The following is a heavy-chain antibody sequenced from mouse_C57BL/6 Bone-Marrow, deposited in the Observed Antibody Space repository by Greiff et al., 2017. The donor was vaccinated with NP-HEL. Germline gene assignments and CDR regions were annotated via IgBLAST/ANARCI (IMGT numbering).Heavy chain of an antibody. Sequence: QVQLKESGPELVKPGASVKLSCKASGYTFTSYDINWVKQRPGQGLEWIGWIYPRDGSTKYNEKFKGKATLTVDTSSSTAYMELHSLTSEDSAVYFCARDSSGYFYAMDYWGQGTSVTVSS. CDR1: GYTFTSYD. V-gene: IGHV1-85*01. CDR3: ARDSSGYFYAMDY. CDR2: IYPRDGST. J-gene: IGHJ4*01. D-gene: IGHD3-2*02.